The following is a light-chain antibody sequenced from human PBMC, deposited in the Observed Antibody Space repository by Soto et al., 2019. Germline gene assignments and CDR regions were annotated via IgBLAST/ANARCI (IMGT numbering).Light chain of an antibody. J-gene: IGLJ3*02. CDR2: EVS. V-gene: IGLV2-14*01. Sequence: QSALTQPASVSRSPGQSITISCTGTSSDVGGYNYVSWYQQHPGKAPKLMIYEVSNRPSGVSNRFSGSKSGNTASLTISGLQAEDEADYYCTSYTRSSTRVFGGGTKLTVL. CDR1: SSDVGGYNY. CDR3: TSYTRSSTRV.